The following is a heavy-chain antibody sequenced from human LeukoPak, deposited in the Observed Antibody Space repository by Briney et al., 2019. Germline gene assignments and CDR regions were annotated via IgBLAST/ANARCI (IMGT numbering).Heavy chain of an antibody. V-gene: IGHV4-39*02. J-gene: IGHJ4*02. D-gene: IGHD5-18*01. CDR3: AREDYVDTAMVFDY. CDR2: IYYSGST. Sequence: PSETLSLTCTVSGGSISSRSYYWGWIRQPPGKGLEWIGSIYYSGSTYYNPSLKSRVSISVDTSKNQFSLKLNSVTAADTAVYYCAREDYVDTAMVFDYWGQGTLVTVSS. CDR1: GGSISSRSYY.